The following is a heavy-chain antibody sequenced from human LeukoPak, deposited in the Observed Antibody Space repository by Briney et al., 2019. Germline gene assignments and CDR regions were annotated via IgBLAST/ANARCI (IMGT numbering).Heavy chain of an antibody. CDR1: GFTFSSYS. V-gene: IGHV3-48*04. CDR3: ARDQSGPFY. D-gene: IGHD3-3*01. Sequence: PGGSLRLSCAASGFTFSSYSMNWVRQAPGKGLEWVSYISSSSTIYYADSVKGRITISRDNAKNSLYLQMNSLRAEDTAVYYCARDQSGPFYWGQGTLVTVSS. CDR2: ISSSSTI. J-gene: IGHJ4*02.